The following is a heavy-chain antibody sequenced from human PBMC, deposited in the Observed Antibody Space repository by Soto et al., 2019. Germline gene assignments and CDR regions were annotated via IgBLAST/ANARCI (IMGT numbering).Heavy chain of an antibody. CDR3: AKDTRSWLQSTFDY. Sequence: GGSLRPSCAPSGLTLSRDAMSWVRQAPGKGLEWVSAISGSGGSTYYPDSVKGRFTISRDNSKNTLYLQMNSLRAEDTAVYYCAKDTRSWLQSTFDYWGQGTLVTVSS. V-gene: IGHV3-23*01. D-gene: IGHD5-12*01. J-gene: IGHJ4*02. CDR1: GLTLSRDA. CDR2: ISGSGGST.